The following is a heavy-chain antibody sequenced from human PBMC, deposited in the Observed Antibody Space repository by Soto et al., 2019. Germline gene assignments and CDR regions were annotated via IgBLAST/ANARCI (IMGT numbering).Heavy chain of an antibody. Sequence: GESLKISCEASGFVFTNFWMHWVRHVPGKGLVWVARIDTSGHSTNYAESVKGRFTISRDNAKNTVSLQMNSLRVEDTGVYYCAKDSWYFDLWSQGSQVTVSS. J-gene: IGHJ4*02. V-gene: IGHV3-74*01. CDR3: AKDSWYFDL. CDR2: IDTSGHST. D-gene: IGHD6-13*01. CDR1: GFVFTNFW.